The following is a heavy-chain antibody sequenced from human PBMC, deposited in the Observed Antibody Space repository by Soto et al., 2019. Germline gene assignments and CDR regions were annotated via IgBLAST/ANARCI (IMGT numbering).Heavy chain of an antibody. D-gene: IGHD1-20*01. V-gene: IGHV4-30-4*01. CDR3: ARGRYNWNQGAFDI. CDR2: IYYSGST. J-gene: IGHJ3*02. Sequence: SETLSLTCTVSGGSISSNDYYWSWIRHPPGKGLEWIGYIYYSGSTYYNPSLKSRVTISADTSKTQFSLKLTSVTAADTAVYYCARGRYNWNQGAFDIWGQGTVVTVSS. CDR1: GGSISSNDYY.